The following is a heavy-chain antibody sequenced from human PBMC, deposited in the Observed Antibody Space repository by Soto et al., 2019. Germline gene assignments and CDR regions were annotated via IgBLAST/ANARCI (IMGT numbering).Heavy chain of an antibody. J-gene: IGHJ4*02. CDR3: ARDPPYYARDHCFDY. CDR1: GFTFSTYS. V-gene: IGHV3-48*02. CDR2: ISSSSSTI. Sequence: PGGSLRLSCAASGFTFSTYSMNWVRQAPGKGLEWVSYISSSSSTIYYADSVKGRFTISRDNAKNSLYLQMNSLRDEDTAVYYCARDPPYYARDHCFDYWGQGTLVTVSS. D-gene: IGHD3-10*01.